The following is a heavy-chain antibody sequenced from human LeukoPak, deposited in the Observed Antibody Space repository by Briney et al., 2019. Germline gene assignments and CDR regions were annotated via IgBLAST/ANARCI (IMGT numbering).Heavy chain of an antibody. CDR2: INHSGST. J-gene: IGHJ6*02. V-gene: IGHV4-34*01. CDR3: ARGIVVVPAARKGYYGMDV. CDR1: GFTFSSYG. Sequence: GSLRLSCAASGFTFSSYGMHWIRQPPGKGLEWIGEINHSGSTNYNPSLKSRVTISVDTSKNQFSLKLSSVTAADTAVYYCARGIVVVPAARKGYYGMDVWGQGTTVTVSS. D-gene: IGHD2-2*01.